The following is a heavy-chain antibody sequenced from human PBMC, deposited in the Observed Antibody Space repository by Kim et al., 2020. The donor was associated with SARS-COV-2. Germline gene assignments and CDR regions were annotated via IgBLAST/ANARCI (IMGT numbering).Heavy chain of an antibody. CDR3: ARHSTAGYSSSWYND. Sequence: PSLKSRGTISVDTSKTQFALKLSSVTAADTAVYYCARHSTAGYSSSWYNDWGQGTLVTVAS. V-gene: IGHV4-59*08. D-gene: IGHD6-13*01. J-gene: IGHJ4*02.